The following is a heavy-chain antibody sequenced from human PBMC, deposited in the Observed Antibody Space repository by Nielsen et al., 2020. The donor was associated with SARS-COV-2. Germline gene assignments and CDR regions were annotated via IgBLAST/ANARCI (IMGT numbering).Heavy chain of an antibody. CDR1: GFTFSSYG. CDR3: AKLSTYYYDSSGSDY. D-gene: IGHD3-22*01. CDR2: IWYDGSNK. Sequence: GESLKISCAASGFTFSSYGMHWVRQAPGKGLEWVAVIWYDGSNKYYADSVKGRFTISRDNAKNSLYLQMNSLRAEDTALYYCAKLSTYYYDSSGSDYWGQGTLVTVSS. V-gene: IGHV3-33*03. J-gene: IGHJ4*02.